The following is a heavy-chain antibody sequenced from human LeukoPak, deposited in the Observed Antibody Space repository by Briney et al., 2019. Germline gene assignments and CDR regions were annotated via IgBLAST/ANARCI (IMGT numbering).Heavy chain of an antibody. CDR3: VRAKYRTCDY. Sequence: SETLSLTCAVYGGSFTGYYWSWVRQPPGQGLEWVGEINHSGSTNNNPSLMSGVTISVETSTNQISLMLSSMTAADTAVYYCVRAKYRTCDYWGQRTLVTLSS. J-gene: IGHJ4*02. V-gene: IGHV4-34*01. CDR2: INHSGST. D-gene: IGHD6-6*01. CDR1: GGSFTGYY.